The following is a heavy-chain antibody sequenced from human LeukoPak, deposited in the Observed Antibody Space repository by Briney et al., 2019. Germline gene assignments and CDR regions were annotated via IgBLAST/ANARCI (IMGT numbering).Heavy chain of an antibody. CDR3: AGGGTYYDFWSGYWLDY. J-gene: IGHJ4*02. CDR2: IIPIFGTA. CDR1: GGTFSSYA. Sequence: GASVKVSCKASGGTFSSYAISWVRQAPGQGLEWMGGIIPIFGTANYAQKFQGRVTITADESTSTAYMELSSLRSEDTAVYYCAGGGTYYDFWSGYWLDYRGQGTLVTVSS. V-gene: IGHV1-69*13. D-gene: IGHD3-3*01.